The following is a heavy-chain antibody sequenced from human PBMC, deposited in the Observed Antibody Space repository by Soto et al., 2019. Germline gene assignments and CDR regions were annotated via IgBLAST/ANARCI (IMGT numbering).Heavy chain of an antibody. Sequence: EVQLVESGGGLVQPGGSLRLSCAASGFTFSSYDMHWVRQASGKGLEWVSVIGTAGDTYYSGSVKGRFTISRDSLTTSLYRYMNSLRAGDTAVYYCVRDTTGFGYFDSWGQGTLVTVSS. CDR3: VRDTTGFGYFDS. J-gene: IGHJ4*02. CDR2: IGTAGDT. CDR1: GFTFSSYD. D-gene: IGHD1-1*01. V-gene: IGHV3-13*01.